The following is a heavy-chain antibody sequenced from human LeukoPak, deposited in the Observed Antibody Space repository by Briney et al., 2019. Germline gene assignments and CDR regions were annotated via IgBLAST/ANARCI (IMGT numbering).Heavy chain of an antibody. J-gene: IGHJ6*02. CDR1: GYTFISNG. CDR2: ISGYNGNT. Sequence: ASVKVSCKASGYTFISNGIRWVRQAPGQGLEWMGWISGYNGNTNYAQKFQGRVTMTTDTSTSTAYMELRSLRSDDTAIYYCARDVKDTRITSHYYYYYDMDVWGQGTTVIVSS. V-gene: IGHV1-18*01. CDR3: ARDVKDTRITSHYYYYYDMDV. D-gene: IGHD3-16*01.